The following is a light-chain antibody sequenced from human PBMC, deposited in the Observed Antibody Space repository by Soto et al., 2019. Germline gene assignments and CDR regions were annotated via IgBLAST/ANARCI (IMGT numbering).Light chain of an antibody. Sequence: QSVLTQPASVSGSPGQSITISCTGTSSDVGGYNSVSWYRQHPGKAPKLMIYEVSHRPSGVSHRFSGSKSGNTASLTISGLQAEDEADYYCSSYTSSSLSVFGTGTKVTVL. J-gene: IGLJ1*01. CDR3: SSYTSSSLSV. CDR2: EVS. CDR1: SSDVGGYNS. V-gene: IGLV2-14*01.